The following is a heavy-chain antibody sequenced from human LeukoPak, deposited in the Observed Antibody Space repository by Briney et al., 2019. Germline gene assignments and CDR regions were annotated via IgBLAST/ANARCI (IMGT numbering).Heavy chain of an antibody. CDR1: GFTFSNAW. CDR3: ARMTGGLWDY. J-gene: IGHJ4*02. D-gene: IGHD2-15*01. Sequence: PGGSLRLSCAASGFTFSNAWMSWVRQAPGKGLEWVANINQDGSETYYVDSVEGRFTISRDNAKNSLYLQLNSLRAEDTAVYYCARMTGGLWDYWGQGTLVTVSS. V-gene: IGHV3-7*05. CDR2: INQDGSET.